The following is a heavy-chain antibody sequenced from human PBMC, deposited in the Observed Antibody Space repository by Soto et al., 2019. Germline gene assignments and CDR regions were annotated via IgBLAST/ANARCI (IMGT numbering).Heavy chain of an antibody. V-gene: IGHV4-59*01. J-gene: IGHJ6*02. CDR1: GVSLVSYY. CDR3: ASTYDSSPNYV. D-gene: IGHD3-22*01. Sequence: SETLSLTCSVSGVSLVSYYWSWVRQPPGKGLEWLGHIDYSGNTKYNSSLESRVTMSVDRSENQVSLKLSSVTAADTAVYYCASTYDSSPNYVWGQGTTVTVSS. CDR2: IDYSGNT.